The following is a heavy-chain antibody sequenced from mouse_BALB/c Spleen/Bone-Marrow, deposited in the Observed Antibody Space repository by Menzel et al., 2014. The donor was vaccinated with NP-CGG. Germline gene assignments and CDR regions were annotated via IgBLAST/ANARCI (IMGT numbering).Heavy chain of an antibody. J-gene: IGHJ3*01. CDR3: ARSGGNYVAWFVY. V-gene: IGHV1-69*02. Sequence: QVQLQQSGAEVVKPGAPVKLSCKASGYTSTRYWMHWVRQRPGRGLEWIGKIDPSDSETHYNHEFKDKATLTVDKSSSTAYIQLSSLTSEDSAVYFCARSGGNYVAWFVYWGQGTLVTVSP. CDR1: GYTSTRYW. D-gene: IGHD2-1*01. CDR2: IDPSDSET.